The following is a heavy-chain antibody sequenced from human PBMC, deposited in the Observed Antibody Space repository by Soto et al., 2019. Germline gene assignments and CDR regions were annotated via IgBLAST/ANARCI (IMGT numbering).Heavy chain of an antibody. J-gene: IGHJ4*02. D-gene: IGHD1-26*01. Sequence: EVHLVESGGGLVQTGGSLRLSCAIFESTVSRDWMNWVRQAPGKGLEWVAHINHDGSEKYYVDSVKGRFTISRDNAKKSLYLPMNSLRPADTAMYYCSGGVGDAFWGQGTLVTVSS. CDR1: ESTVSRDW. CDR3: SGGVGDAF. CDR2: INHDGSEK. V-gene: IGHV3-7*04.